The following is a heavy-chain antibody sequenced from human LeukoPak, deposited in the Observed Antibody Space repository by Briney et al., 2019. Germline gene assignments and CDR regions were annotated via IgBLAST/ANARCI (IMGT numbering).Heavy chain of an antibody. D-gene: IGHD3-22*01. J-gene: IGHJ4*02. V-gene: IGHV1-2*02. CDR3: ARSLGDSSGSFDF. Sequence: GASVKVSCKASGYTFTAYYVHWVRQAPGQGREWMGWISPNSSGTEYAQKFQGRVTMTRDTSISTVYMELRRLKSDDTAVYNCARSLGDSSGSFDFWGQGTLVTVSS. CDR1: GYTFTAYY. CDR2: ISPNSSGT.